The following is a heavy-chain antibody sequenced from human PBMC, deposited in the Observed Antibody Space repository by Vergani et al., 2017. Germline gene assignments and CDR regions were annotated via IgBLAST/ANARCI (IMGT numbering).Heavy chain of an antibody. V-gene: IGHV4-34*01. J-gene: IGHJ3*02. Sequence: QVQLQQWGAGLLKPSETLSLTCAVYGGSFSGYYWSWIRQPPGKGLEWIGEINHSGSTNYNPSLKSRVTISVDTSKNQFSLKLSSVTAADTAVYYCARRFIVVVPAAKRYAAFEIWGQGTMVTVSS. CDR2: INHSGST. CDR1: GGSFSGYY. CDR3: ARRFIVVVPAAKRYAAFEI. D-gene: IGHD2-2*01.